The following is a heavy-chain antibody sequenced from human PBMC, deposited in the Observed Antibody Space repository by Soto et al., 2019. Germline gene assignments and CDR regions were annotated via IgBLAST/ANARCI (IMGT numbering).Heavy chain of an antibody. CDR1: GFIFNNYW. V-gene: IGHV3-7*01. CDR3: ARDAYYDESSGYFDY. J-gene: IGHJ4*02. CDR2: IKQDGSEK. Sequence: EVQLVESGGGLVQPGXXLRLSCAASGFIFNNYWMTWVRQAPGKGLEWVANIKQDGSEKYYVDSVKGRFTISRDNAKNSLYLQMNSLRADDTAVYYCARDAYYDESSGYFDYWGQGTLVTVSS. D-gene: IGHD3-22*01.